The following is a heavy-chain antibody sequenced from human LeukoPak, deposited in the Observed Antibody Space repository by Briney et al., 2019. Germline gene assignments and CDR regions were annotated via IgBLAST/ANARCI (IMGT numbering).Heavy chain of an antibody. CDR3: ARAQYSSSSGIDY. J-gene: IGHJ4*02. CDR1: GGSFSGYY. V-gene: IGHV4-34*01. CDR2: INHSGST. Sequence: SETLSLTCAVYGGSFSGYYWSWIRQPPGKGLEWIGEINHSGSTNYNPSLKSRVTISVDTSKNQFSLKLSSVTAEDTAVYYCARAQYSSSSGIDYWGQGTLVTVSS. D-gene: IGHD6-6*01.